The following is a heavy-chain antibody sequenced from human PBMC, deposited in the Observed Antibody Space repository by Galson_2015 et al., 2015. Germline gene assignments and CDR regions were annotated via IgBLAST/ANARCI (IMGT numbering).Heavy chain of an antibody. CDR3: ARDFDGNSIAVAGIFDY. J-gene: IGHJ4*02. Sequence: SVKVSCKASGYTFTSYNINWVRQAPGQGLEWMGWISAYNGNTNYAQKLQGRVTMTTDTSASTAYMELSSLRSEDTAVYYCARDFDGNSIAVAGIFDYWGQGTLVTVSS. CDR1: GYTFTSYN. D-gene: IGHD6-19*01. V-gene: IGHV1-18*04. CDR2: ISAYNGNT.